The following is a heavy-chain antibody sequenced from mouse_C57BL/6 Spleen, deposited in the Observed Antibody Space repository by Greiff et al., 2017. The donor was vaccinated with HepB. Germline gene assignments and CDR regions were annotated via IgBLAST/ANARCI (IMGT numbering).Heavy chain of an antibody. CDR3: ARVDGRDWYFDV. V-gene: IGHV1-80*01. J-gene: IGHJ1*03. CDR2: IYPGDGDT. Sequence: QVQLQQSGAELVKPGASVKISCKASGYAFSSYWMNWVKQRPGKGLEWIGQIYPGDGDTNYNGKFKGKATLTADKSSSTAYMQLSSLTSEDSAVYFCARVDGRDWYFDVWGTGTTVTVSS. CDR1: GYAFSSYW.